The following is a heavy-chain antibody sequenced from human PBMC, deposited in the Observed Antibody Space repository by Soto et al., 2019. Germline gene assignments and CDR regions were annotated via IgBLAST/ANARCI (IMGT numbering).Heavy chain of an antibody. V-gene: IGHV1-3*01. CDR2: INAGNGNT. CDR1: GYTFTSYA. Sequence: ASVKVSCKASGYTFTSYAMHWVRQAPGQRLEWMVCINAGNGNTKYSQKFQGRVTITRDTSASTAYMELSSLRSEDTAVYYCARDRRITIFGVVIQSHFYYYYGMDVWGQGTTVTVSS. CDR3: ARDRRITIFGVVIQSHFYYYYGMDV. D-gene: IGHD3-3*01. J-gene: IGHJ6*02.